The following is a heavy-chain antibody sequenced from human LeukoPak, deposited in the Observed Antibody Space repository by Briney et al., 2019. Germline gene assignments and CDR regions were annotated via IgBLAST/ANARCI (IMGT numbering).Heavy chain of an antibody. CDR1: GGSISSSNW. V-gene: IGHV4-4*02. D-gene: IGHD3-22*01. CDR2: IYHSGST. CDR3: ARRDDSSGYYYDY. J-gene: IGHJ4*02. Sequence: SETLSLTCAVSGGSISSSNWWSWVRQPPGKGLEWIGEIYHSGSTNYNPSLKSRVTISVDKSKNRFSLKPSSVTAADTAVYYCARRDDSSGYYYDYWGQGTLVTVSS.